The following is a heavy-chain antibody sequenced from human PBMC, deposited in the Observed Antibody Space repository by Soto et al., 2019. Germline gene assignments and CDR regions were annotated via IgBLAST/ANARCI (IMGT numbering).Heavy chain of an antibody. CDR1: GYTFTSYG. V-gene: IGHV1-18*01. Sequence: QVQLVQSGAEVKKPGASVKVSCKASGYTFTSYGISWVRQAPGQGLEWMGWISAYNGNTNYAQKLQGRVTMTTDTSTSTAYRELRSLRSDDTAVYYCARDATTVVTPPNWFDPWGQGTLVTVSS. D-gene: IGHD4-17*01. CDR3: ARDATTVVTPPNWFDP. CDR2: ISAYNGNT. J-gene: IGHJ5*02.